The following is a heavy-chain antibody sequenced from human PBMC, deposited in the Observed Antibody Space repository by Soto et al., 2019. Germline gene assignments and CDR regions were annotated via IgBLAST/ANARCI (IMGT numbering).Heavy chain of an antibody. J-gene: IGHJ4*02. Sequence: QVQLVESGGGVVQPGRSLRLSCVASGFTFSSYGMHWVRQAPGKGLEWVAVIWYDGSNKYYADSVKGRFTISRDNSKNTLCLQMNSLRAEDTAVYYCARALTRTVTTVGYWGQGTLVTVSS. CDR3: ARALTRTVTTVGY. D-gene: IGHD4-17*01. CDR1: GFTFSSYG. CDR2: IWYDGSNK. V-gene: IGHV3-33*01.